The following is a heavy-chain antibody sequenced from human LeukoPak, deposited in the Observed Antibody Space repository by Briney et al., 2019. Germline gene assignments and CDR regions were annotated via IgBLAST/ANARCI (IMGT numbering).Heavy chain of an antibody. CDR3: VKDVLSGAPAGYMDV. CDR1: GFTFSSYA. Sequence: QSGGSLRLSCAASGFTFSSYAMSWVRQAPGKGLEWVSAISGSGGSTYYADSVKGRFTVSRDNSMKTVFLQMNGLRAEDTAIYYCVKDVLSGAPAGYMDVWGKGTSVAVSS. D-gene: IGHD7-27*01. J-gene: IGHJ6*03. CDR2: ISGSGGST. V-gene: IGHV3-23*01.